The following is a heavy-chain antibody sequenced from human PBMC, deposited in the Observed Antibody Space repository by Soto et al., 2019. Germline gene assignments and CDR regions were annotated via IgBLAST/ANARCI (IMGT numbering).Heavy chain of an antibody. J-gene: IGHJ6*02. Sequence: GGSLRLSCAASGFTFSSYGMHWVRQAPGKGLEWVAVIWYDGSNKYYADSVKGRFTISRDNSKNTLYLQMNSLRAEDTAVYYCARVSRGFTAPGAYYYYGMDVWGQGTTVTVSS. CDR3: ARVSRGFTAPGAYYYYGMDV. CDR1: GFTFSSYG. CDR2: IWYDGSNK. D-gene: IGHD3-10*01. V-gene: IGHV3-33*01.